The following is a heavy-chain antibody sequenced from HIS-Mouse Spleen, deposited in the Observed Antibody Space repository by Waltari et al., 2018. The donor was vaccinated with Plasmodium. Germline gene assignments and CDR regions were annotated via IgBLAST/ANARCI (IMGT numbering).Heavy chain of an antibody. CDR1: GCHFSSYW. J-gene: IGHJ2*01. Sequence: EVQLVESGGGLVRPGGSLRLTCAASGCHFSSYWMSWVRQAPGKGLEWVANIKQDGREKYYVDSVKGRFTISRDNAKNSLYLQMNSLRAEDTAVYYCASSWYWYFDLWGRGTLVTVSS. CDR3: ASSWYWYFDL. CDR2: IKQDGREK. D-gene: IGHD6-13*01. V-gene: IGHV3-7*01.